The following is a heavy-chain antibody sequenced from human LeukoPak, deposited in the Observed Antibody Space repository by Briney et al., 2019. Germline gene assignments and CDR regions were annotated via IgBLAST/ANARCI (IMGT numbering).Heavy chain of an antibody. CDR1: GDSITSGRCY. D-gene: IGHD1-1*01. J-gene: IGHJ4*02. CDR3: ARSFTDNFYLEN. CDR2: IYSSGNT. Sequence: PSETLSLTCTVSGDSITSGRCYWSLIRQPAGKELEWIGRIYSSGNTDYHPYIVSLKSRVTLSLDTSKSQFFLDLTSVTAADTAVYYCARSFTDNFYLENWGQGTLVTVSS. V-gene: IGHV4-61*02.